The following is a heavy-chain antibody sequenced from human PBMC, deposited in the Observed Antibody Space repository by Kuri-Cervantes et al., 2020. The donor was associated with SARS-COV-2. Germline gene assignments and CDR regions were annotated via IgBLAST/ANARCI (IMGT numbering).Heavy chain of an antibody. J-gene: IGHJ4*02. D-gene: IGHD3-22*01. CDR1: GGSFSGYY. V-gene: IGHV4-34*01. Sequence: ESLKISCAVYGGSFSGYYWSWIRQPPGKGLEWIGEINHSGSTNYNPSLKSRVTISVGTSKNQFSLKLSSVTAADTAVYYCAREGPKGGGYYLTIFDYWGQGTLVTVSS. CDR2: INHSGST. CDR3: AREGPKGGGYYLTIFDY.